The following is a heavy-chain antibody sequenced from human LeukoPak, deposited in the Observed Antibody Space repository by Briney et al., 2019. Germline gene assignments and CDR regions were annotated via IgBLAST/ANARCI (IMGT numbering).Heavy chain of an antibody. CDR2: VKGDGTST. CDR1: GFTFINYW. CDR3: AKVYYDSSGYYPDAFDI. D-gene: IGHD3-22*01. J-gene: IGHJ3*02. Sequence: PGGFLRLSCAASGFTFINYWMHWVRQAPGKGLVWVSRVKGDGTSTIYADFVKGRFTISRDNAKNTIYLQMNSLRAEDTAVYYCAKVYYDSSGYYPDAFDIWGQGTMVTVSS. V-gene: IGHV3-74*01.